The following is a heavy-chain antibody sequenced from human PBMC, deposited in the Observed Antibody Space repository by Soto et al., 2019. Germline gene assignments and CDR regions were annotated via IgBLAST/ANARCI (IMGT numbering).Heavy chain of an antibody. CDR1: GYGFTSYW. D-gene: IGHD1-26*01. J-gene: IGHJ4*02. V-gene: IGHV5-51*01. Sequence: GEALKISGKGSGYGFTSYWIGWVRQMPGKGLEWMGIIYPGDSDTRYSPSFQGQVTISADKSISTAYLRWSSLKASDTAMYYCARLEYSGRYHFDYWGQGTLVPVSS. CDR3: ARLEYSGRYHFDY. CDR2: IYPGDSDT.